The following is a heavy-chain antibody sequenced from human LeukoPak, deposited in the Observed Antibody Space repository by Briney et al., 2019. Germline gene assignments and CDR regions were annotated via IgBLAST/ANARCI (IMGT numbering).Heavy chain of an antibody. CDR3: AAQAGTGPYYYYGLDV. CDR1: GFTFSSYS. V-gene: IGHV3-21*01. D-gene: IGHD6-19*01. CDR2: TSGSTTYI. Sequence: GGSLRLSCAASGFTFSSYSMNWVRQAPGKGLEWVSSTSGSTTYIYYADSVKGRFTISRDNASNSLYLQMNSLRAEDTAVYYCAAQAGTGPYYYYGLDVWGQGTTVTVSS. J-gene: IGHJ6*02.